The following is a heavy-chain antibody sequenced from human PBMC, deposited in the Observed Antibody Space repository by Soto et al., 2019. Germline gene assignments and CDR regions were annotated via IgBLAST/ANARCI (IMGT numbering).Heavy chain of an antibody. Sequence: QVQLVQSGAEVKKPGASVKVSCKASGYTFTNYALHWVRQAPGQRLEYMGWINAGNGHTRYSQRFQGRVSFTRDTSATTVYMEMSSLRSEDTVVYYCAGGFGGYFDAPSGYWGQGALVTVSS. CDR3: AGGFGGYFDAPSGY. CDR2: INAGNGHT. CDR1: GYTFTNYA. V-gene: IGHV1-3*01. D-gene: IGHD3-22*01. J-gene: IGHJ4*02.